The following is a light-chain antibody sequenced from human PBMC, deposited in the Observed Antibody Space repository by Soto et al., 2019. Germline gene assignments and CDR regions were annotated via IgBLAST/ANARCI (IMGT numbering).Light chain of an antibody. Sequence: EIVLTQSPGTLSLSPGERVTLSCRASQSVSDNYLAWYQHKPGQAPRLLIYGASSRATGIPDRFSGSGSGTDFTLTISGLEPEDVAVYDCQQYGGSSYNFGQGTKLESK. CDR3: QQYGGSSYN. CDR1: QSVSDNY. V-gene: IGKV3-20*01. CDR2: GAS. J-gene: IGKJ2*01.